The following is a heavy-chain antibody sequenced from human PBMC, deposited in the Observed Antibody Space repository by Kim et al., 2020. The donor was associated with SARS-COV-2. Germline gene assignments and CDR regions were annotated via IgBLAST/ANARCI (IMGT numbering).Heavy chain of an antibody. CDR3: AKDRSSGWYSGLDV. V-gene: IGHV3-30*18. Sequence: GGSLRLSCAASGFTFSSYGMHWVRQAPGKGLEWVAVISYDGSNKYYADSVKGRFTISRDNSKNTLYLQMNSLRAEDTAVYYCAKDRSSGWYSGLDVWGQGTTVTVSS. CDR1: GFTFSSYG. D-gene: IGHD6-19*01. CDR2: ISYDGSNK. J-gene: IGHJ6*02.